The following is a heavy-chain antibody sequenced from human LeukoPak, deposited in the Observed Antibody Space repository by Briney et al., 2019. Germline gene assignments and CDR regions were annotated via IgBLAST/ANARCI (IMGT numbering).Heavy chain of an antibody. CDR2: IWYDGSNK. J-gene: IGHJ6*02. V-gene: IGHV3-33*01. Sequence: PGGSLRLSCAASGFTFSSYGMHWVRQAPGKGLDGVAVIWYDGSNKYYADSVKGRFTISRDNSKNTLYLQMNSLRAEDTAVYYCARDRAGVYYYYGMDVWGQGTTVTVSS. CDR1: GFTFSSYG. CDR3: ARDRAGVYYYYGMDV. D-gene: IGHD2-21*01.